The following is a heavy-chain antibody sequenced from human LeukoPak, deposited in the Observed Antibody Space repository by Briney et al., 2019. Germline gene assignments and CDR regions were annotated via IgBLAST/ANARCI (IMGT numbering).Heavy chain of an antibody. CDR2: ISSTSSAI. CDR1: GFKFSSFS. CDR3: ARVIGSYGDSAY. D-gene: IGHD3-16*01. Sequence: GGSLRLSCTASGFKFSSFSMNWARQAPGKGLEWLSYISSTSSAIYYADSVKGRFTISRDNAKNSLYLQMDSLRAEDTTIYYCARVIGSYGDSAYWGQGTLVTVSS. J-gene: IGHJ4*02. V-gene: IGHV3-48*04.